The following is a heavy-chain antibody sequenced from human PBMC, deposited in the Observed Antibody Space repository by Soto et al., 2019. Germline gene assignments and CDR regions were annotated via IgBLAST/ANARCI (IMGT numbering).Heavy chain of an antibody. Sequence: SETLSLTCSVSGGSVRSGNFYWSWIRQPPGKGLEWIGYIYHSGSTNYNPSLKSRVTISVDTSKNQFSLKLSSVTAADPAVYYCGRGPPGETQRPFNIGGQGKRVTV. D-gene: IGHD3-16*01. V-gene: IGHV4-61*01. CDR1: GGSVRSGNFY. CDR3: GRGPPGETQRPFNI. J-gene: IGHJ3*02. CDR2: IYHSGST.